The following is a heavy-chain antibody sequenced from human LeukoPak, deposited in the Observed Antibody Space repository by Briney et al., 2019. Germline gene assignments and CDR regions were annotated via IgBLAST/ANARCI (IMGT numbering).Heavy chain of an antibody. Sequence: SGKVSCKASGYTFTSYDINWVRQATGHGLEWRGGMNPNSGKRGYAQKFQGRVTMTRNTSISTAYMELSSLRSEDTALYYCARAPLNDILTGYYYYYYYGMDVWRQGTTVTVSS. D-gene: IGHD3-9*01. CDR3: ARAPLNDILTGYYYYYYYGMDV. CDR2: MNPNSGKR. CDR1: GYTFTSYD. V-gene: IGHV1-8*01. J-gene: IGHJ6*02.